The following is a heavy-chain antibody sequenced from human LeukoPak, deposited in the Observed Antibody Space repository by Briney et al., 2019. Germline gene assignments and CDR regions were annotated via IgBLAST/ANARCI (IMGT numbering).Heavy chain of an antibody. V-gene: IGHV3-74*01. Sequence: GGLRLSCAASGFTFSSYWMHWVRQAPGKGLVWVSRINSDGSSTSYADSVKGRFTISRDNAKNTLDLQMNSLRAEDTAVYYCASEEAMATCFDYWGQGTLVTVSS. J-gene: IGHJ4*02. CDR2: INSDGSST. D-gene: IGHD5-18*01. CDR1: GFTFSSYW. CDR3: ASEEAMATCFDY.